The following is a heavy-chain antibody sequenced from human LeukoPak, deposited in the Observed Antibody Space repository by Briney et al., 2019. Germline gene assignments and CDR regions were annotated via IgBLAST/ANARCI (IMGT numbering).Heavy chain of an antibody. V-gene: IGHV4-39*07. J-gene: IGHJ3*02. Sequence: SETLSLTCTVSGGSISSGSYYWGWIRQPPGKGLEWIGSIYYSGSTYYNPSLKSRVTISVDTSKNQFSLKLSSVTAADTAVYYCARVDSFGVVIRSALDIWGQGTMVTVSS. CDR1: GGSISSGSYY. CDR2: IYYSGST. CDR3: ARVDSFGVVIRSALDI. D-gene: IGHD3-3*01.